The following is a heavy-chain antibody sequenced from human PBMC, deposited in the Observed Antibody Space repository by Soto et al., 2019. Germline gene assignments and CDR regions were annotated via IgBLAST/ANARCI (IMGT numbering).Heavy chain of an antibody. Sequence: GGSLRLSCAASRFTFSSYGMHWVRQAPGKGLEWVAVISYDGSNKYYADSVKGRFTISRDNSKNTLYLQMNSLRAEDTAVYYCATSPIDYWGQGTLVTVSS. CDR1: RFTFSSYG. CDR2: ISYDGSNK. CDR3: ATSPIDY. V-gene: IGHV3-30*03. J-gene: IGHJ4*02.